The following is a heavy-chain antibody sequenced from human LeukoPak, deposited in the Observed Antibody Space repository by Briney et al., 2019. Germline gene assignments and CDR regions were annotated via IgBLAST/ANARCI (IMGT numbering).Heavy chain of an antibody. CDR3: ARTRDSGSSDI. Sequence: PSETLSLTCAVSGGSISSTNWWSWVRQPPGKGLEWIGEIYHSGNTNYNPSLKSRVTLSVDTSKNQFSLKLSSVTAADTAVYYCARTRDSGSSDIWGQGTMVTVSS. D-gene: IGHD3-10*01. V-gene: IGHV4-4*02. J-gene: IGHJ3*02. CDR1: GGSISSTNW. CDR2: IYHSGNT.